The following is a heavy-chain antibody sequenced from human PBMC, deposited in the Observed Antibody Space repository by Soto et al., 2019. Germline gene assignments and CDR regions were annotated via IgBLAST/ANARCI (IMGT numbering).Heavy chain of an antibody. D-gene: IGHD2-2*01. CDR2: IKQDGSEK. CDR3: ARTQDQLLRDH. J-gene: IGHJ4*02. Sequence: GGLLLHYCAASGFWLCRYWLSYLHKAPGKGLEWVANIKQDGSEKYYVDSVKGRFTISRDNAKNSLYLQMNSLRAEDTAVYYCARTQDQLLRDHWGQGTLVTVSA. CDR1: GFWLCRYW. V-gene: IGHV3-7*01.